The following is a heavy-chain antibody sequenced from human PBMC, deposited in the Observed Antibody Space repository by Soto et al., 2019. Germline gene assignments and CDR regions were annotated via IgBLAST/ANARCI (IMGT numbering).Heavy chain of an antibody. V-gene: IGHV3-23*01. CDR1: GFPFSSYV. Sequence: EVQLLESGGGLVQRGGSLRLSCAASGFPFSSYVMSWVRQAPGKGLEWVSGISGGGSNTFYADSVKGRFTISRDNSKNSLLLQMNSRGAEDTAVYYCAKDSNKYSSSLRGRYFDYWGQGIGVTVSS. CDR3: AKDSNKYSSSLRGRYFDY. CDR2: ISGGGSNT. D-gene: IGHD4-4*01. J-gene: IGHJ4*02.